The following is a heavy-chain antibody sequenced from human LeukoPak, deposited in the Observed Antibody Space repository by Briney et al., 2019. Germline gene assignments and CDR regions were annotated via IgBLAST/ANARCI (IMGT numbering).Heavy chain of an antibody. D-gene: IGHD3-10*01. Sequence: SETLSLTCTVSGYSISSGYYWGWIRQPPGKGLEWIGSIYHSGSTYYNPSLKSRVTISVDTSKNQFSLKLSSVTAADTAVYYCARGRAKLLWFGELSDYYYYMDVWGKGTTVTVSS. J-gene: IGHJ6*03. CDR1: GYSISSGYY. V-gene: IGHV4-38-2*02. CDR2: IYHSGST. CDR3: ARGRAKLLWFGELSDYYYYMDV.